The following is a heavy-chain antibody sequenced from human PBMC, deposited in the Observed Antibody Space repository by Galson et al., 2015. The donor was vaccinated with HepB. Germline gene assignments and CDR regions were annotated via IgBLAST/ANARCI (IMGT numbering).Heavy chain of an antibody. D-gene: IGHD4-17*01. J-gene: IGHJ4*02. Sequence: SVKVSCKASGYTFTSYAMHWVRQAPGQRLEWMGWINAGNGNTKYSQKFQGRVTITRDTSASTAYMELSSLRSEDTAVYYCAREDSYGDYTFDYWGQGTLVTVSS. CDR1: GYTFTSYA. CDR3: AREDSYGDYTFDY. CDR2: INAGNGNT. V-gene: IGHV1-3*01.